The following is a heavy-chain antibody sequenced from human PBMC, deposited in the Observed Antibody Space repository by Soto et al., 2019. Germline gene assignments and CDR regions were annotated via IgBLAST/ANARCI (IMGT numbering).Heavy chain of an antibody. Sequence: SVKVSCKASGFTFTSSAMQWVRQARGQRLEWIGWIVVGSGNTNYAQKFQERVTITRDMSTSTAYMELSSLRSEDTAVYYCAASPTYYDFWSGYFTGTPGAFDIWGQGTMVTVSS. D-gene: IGHD3-3*01. CDR1: GFTFTSSA. V-gene: IGHV1-58*02. J-gene: IGHJ3*02. CDR3: AASPTYYDFWSGYFTGTPGAFDI. CDR2: IVVGSGNT.